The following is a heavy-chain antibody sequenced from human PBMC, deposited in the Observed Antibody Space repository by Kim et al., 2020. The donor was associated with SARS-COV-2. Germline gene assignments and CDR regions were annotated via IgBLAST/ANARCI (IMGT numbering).Heavy chain of an antibody. Sequence: GGSLRLSCAAAGFTVSDHYLSWVRQAPGKGLEWISMIHTDGTTYYADSVLGRFTISRDTSKNTLYLQMNNLRAEDTAVYSCRRGHWGDSPSWGQGTRITISS. V-gene: IGHV3-53*01. CDR3: RRGHWGDSPS. D-gene: IGHD2-21*02. CDR1: GFTVSDHY. J-gene: IGHJ4*02. CDR2: IHTDGTT.